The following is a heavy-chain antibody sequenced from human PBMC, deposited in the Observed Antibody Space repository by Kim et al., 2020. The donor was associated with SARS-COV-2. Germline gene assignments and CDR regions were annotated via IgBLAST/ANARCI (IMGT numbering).Heavy chain of an antibody. J-gene: IGHJ6*01. CDR2: VYYSGST. CDR3: VRPYSTGWYSAAMDV. CDR1: GGSITSTSYF. V-gene: IGHV4-39*01. Sequence: SETLSLTCNVSGGSITSTSYFWGWIRQPPGRGLEWIGSVYYSGSTYYNPSLKSRVTISVDTSKNQFSLKLTSVTAADTAVYYRVRPYSTGWYSAAMDVWG. D-gene: IGHD6-19*01.